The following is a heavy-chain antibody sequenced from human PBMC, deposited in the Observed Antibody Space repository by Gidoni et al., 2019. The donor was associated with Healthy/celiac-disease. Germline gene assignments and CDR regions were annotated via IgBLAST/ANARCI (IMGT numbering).Heavy chain of an antibody. CDR2: INSDGSST. CDR1: GFTFSSYW. D-gene: IGHD3-22*01. J-gene: IGHJ4*02. V-gene: IGHV3-74*01. Sequence: EVQLVESGGGLVQPGGSLRLSCAASGFTFSSYWMHWVRQAPGKGLVWVSRINSDGSSTSYADSVKGRFTSSRDNAKNTLYLQMNSLRAEDTAVYYCASLKYYYDSDEDYWGQGTLVTVSS. CDR3: ASLKYYYDSDEDY.